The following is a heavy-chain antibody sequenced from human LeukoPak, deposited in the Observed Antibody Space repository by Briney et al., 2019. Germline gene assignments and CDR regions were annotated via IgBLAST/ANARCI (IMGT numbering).Heavy chain of an antibody. Sequence: GGSLGLSCAASGFTVSSNYMSWVRQAPGKGLEWVSVVYSGGSTYYADSVKGRFTISRDNSKNTLYLQMNSLRAEDTAVYYCARVKGGYAYYYYYYMDVWGKGTTVTISS. V-gene: IGHV3-53*01. D-gene: IGHD5-12*01. CDR2: VYSGGST. J-gene: IGHJ6*03. CDR3: ARVKGGYAYYYYYYMDV. CDR1: GFTVSSNY.